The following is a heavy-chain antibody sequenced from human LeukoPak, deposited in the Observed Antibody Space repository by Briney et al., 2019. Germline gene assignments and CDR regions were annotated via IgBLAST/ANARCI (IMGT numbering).Heavy chain of an antibody. CDR1: GFPFSSYG. V-gene: IGHV3-48*02. CDR2: ISRSSSTI. D-gene: IGHD2-15*01. Sequence: PGRSLRLSCAASGFPFSSYGMHWVRQAPGKGLEWVSYISRSSSTIYYADSVKGRFTISRDNAKNSLYLQMNSLRDEDTAVYYCARGYCSGGSCYSDYWGQGTLVTVSS. J-gene: IGHJ4*02. CDR3: ARGYCSGGSCYSDY.